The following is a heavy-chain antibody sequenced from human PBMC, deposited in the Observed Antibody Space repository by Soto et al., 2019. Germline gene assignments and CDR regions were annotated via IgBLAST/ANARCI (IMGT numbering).Heavy chain of an antibody. Sequence: PGESLKISCKGSGYSFTSYWIGWVRQMPGKGLEWMGIIYPGDSDTRYSPSFQGQVTISADKSISTAYLQWSSLKASDTAMYYCARAGYCGGDCPYDAFDIWGQGTMVTVSS. CDR2: IYPGDSDT. CDR1: GYSFTSYW. D-gene: IGHD2-21*02. J-gene: IGHJ3*02. V-gene: IGHV5-51*01. CDR3: ARAGYCGGDCPYDAFDI.